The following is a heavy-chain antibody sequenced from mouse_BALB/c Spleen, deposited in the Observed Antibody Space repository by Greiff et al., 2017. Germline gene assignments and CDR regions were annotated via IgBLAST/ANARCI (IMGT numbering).Heavy chain of an antibody. CDR1: GYAFTNYL. D-gene: IGHD2-14*01. J-gene: IGHJ3*01. CDR3: ARGGYDWFAY. V-gene: IGHV1-54*01. Sequence: VQLQQSGAELVRPGTSVKVSCKASGYAFTNYLIEWVKQRPGQGLEWIGVINPGSGGTNYNEKFKGKATLTADKSSSTAYMQLSSLTSDDSAVYFCARGGYDWFAYWGQGTLVTVSA. CDR2: INPGSGGT.